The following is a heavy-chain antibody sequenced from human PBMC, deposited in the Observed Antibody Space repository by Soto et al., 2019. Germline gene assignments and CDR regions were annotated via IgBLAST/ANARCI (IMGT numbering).Heavy chain of an antibody. D-gene: IGHD2-15*01. V-gene: IGHV3-30*04. CDR3: AREHFCSGGSCYPYYYYGMDV. J-gene: IGHJ6*02. CDR1: GFTFSSYA. Sequence: GGSLRLSCAASGFTFSSYAMHWVRQAPGKGLEWVAVISYDGSNKYYADSVKGRFTISRDNSKNTLYLQMNSLRAEDTAVYYCAREHFCSGGSCYPYYYYGMDVWGQGTTVTVSS. CDR2: ISYDGSNK.